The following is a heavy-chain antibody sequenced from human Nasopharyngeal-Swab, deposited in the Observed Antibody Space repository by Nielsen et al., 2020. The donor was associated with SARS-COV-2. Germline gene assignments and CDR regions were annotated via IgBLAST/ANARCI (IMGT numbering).Heavy chain of an antibody. Sequence: GESLKISCAASGFTFSSYGMHWVRQAPGKGLEWVAVISYDGSNKYYADSVKGRLTISRDNSKNTLYLQMNSLRAEDTAVYYCARTETYYYGSGSYYPIDYWGQGTLVTVSS. CDR1: GFTFSSYG. J-gene: IGHJ4*02. CDR3: ARTETYYYGSGSYYPIDY. D-gene: IGHD3-10*01. V-gene: IGHV3-30*03. CDR2: ISYDGSNK.